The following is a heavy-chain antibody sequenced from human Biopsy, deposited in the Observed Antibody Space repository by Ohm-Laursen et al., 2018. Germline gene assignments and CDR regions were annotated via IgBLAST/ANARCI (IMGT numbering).Heavy chain of an antibody. CDR1: GYTFTTYG. CDR3: ARNTGWYGDLYYFDY. D-gene: IGHD6-19*01. J-gene: IGHJ4*02. V-gene: IGHV1-18*04. CDR2: IRTDNGAT. Sequence: GASVKVSCKASGYTFTTYGISWVRQAPGQGLEWMGWIRTDNGATDYAQNLQGRVTMTRDTSKSTVYMELSSLRSADTAVYFCARNTGWYGDLYYFDYWGQGALVTVSS.